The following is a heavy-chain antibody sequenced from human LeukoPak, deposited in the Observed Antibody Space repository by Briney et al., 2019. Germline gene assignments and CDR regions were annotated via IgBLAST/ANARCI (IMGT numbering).Heavy chain of an antibody. Sequence: GESLKISCKGSGYSFSTYWIGWVRQMPGKGLECLGVIYPGDSDTRYSPSFQGQVTISADKSISTAYLQWSSLRASDTAIYYCARHTSHYYEGDYWGQGTLVTVSS. D-gene: IGHD3-22*01. CDR3: ARHTSHYYEGDY. J-gene: IGHJ4*02. V-gene: IGHV5-51*01. CDR1: GYSFSTYW. CDR2: IYPGDSDT.